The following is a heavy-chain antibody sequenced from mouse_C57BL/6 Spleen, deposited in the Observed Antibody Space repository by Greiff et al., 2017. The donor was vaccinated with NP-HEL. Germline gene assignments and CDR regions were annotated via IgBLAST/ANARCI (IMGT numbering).Heavy chain of an antibody. CDR2: INPNNGGT. V-gene: IGHV1-26*01. CDR1: GYTFTDYY. J-gene: IGHJ2*01. Sequence: EVQLQQSGPELVKPGASVKISCKASGYTFTDYYMNWVKQSHGKSLEWIGDINPNNGGTSYNQKFKGKATLTVDKSSSTAYMELRSLTSEDSAVYYCAELTGNYFDYWGQGTTLTVSS. CDR3: AELTGNYFDY. D-gene: IGHD4-1*01.